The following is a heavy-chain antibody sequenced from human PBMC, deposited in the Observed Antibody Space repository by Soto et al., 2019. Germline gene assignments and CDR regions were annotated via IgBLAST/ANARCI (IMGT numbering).Heavy chain of an antibody. CDR3: ARDFYQSSGYCDY. CDR2: ISAYSGNT. CDR1: GYTFSSYG. J-gene: IGHJ4*02. Sequence: ASVKVSCKAYGYTFSSYGLSWVRQAPGQGLEWMGWISAYSGNTVYTQRFKGRLTMATDTPTGTAYMELRSLRSDDTAVYYCARDFYQSSGYCDYWGQGTLVTV. V-gene: IGHV1-18*01. D-gene: IGHD3-22*01.